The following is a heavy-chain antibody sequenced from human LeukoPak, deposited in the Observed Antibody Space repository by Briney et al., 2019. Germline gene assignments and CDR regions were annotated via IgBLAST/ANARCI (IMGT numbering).Heavy chain of an antibody. Sequence: GGSLRLSCAASGFTFTTFLLNRVRQPPGEGLVWVSLIDTDGRTTTYADSVKGRFTIYRDNAKNTLYLQMNSLRAEDTAVYYCARDLHGSPDWWGQGTLVTVSS. CDR1: GFTFTTFL. V-gene: IGHV3-74*01. D-gene: IGHD2-2*03. CDR2: IDTDGRTT. CDR3: ARDLHGSPDW. J-gene: IGHJ4*02.